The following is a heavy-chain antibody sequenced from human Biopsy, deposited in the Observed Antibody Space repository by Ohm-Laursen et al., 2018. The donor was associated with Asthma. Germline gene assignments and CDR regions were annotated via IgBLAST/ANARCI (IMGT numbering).Heavy chain of an antibody. CDR2: INSVFGTT. CDR3: ARKAGSCISRTCYSLDF. Sequence: KVSCKSLGGTFNTYVIGWVRQAPGQGLEWMGGINSVFGTTTYPQKFQDRVTITADDSTGTVYMELSSLRSEDTAVYYCARKAGSCISRTCYSLDFWGQGTPVTVSS. J-gene: IGHJ4*02. D-gene: IGHD2-2*01. V-gene: IGHV1-69*01. CDR1: GGTFNTYV.